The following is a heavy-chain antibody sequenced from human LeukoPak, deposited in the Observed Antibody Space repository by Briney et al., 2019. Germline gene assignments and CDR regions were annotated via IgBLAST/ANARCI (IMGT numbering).Heavy chain of an antibody. V-gene: IGHV4-59*01. D-gene: IGHD1-14*01. CDR2: IYYSGST. J-gene: IGHJ4*02. Sequence: SETLSLTCTVSGGSISSYYWSWIRQPPGKGLEWLGYIYYSGSTNYNPSLKSRVTISVDTSKNQFSLKLSSVTAADTAVYYCAREARSRLPTFGYWGQGTLVTVSS. CDR3: AREARSRLPTFGY. CDR1: GGSISSYY.